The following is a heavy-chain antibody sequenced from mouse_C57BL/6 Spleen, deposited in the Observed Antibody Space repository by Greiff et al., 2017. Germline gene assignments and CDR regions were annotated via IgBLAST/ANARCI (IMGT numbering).Heavy chain of an antibody. J-gene: IGHJ2*01. CDR3: ASARSSVYFDY. D-gene: IGHD1-1*01. CDR1: GYSITSCYY. V-gene: IGHV3-6*01. CDR2: ISYDGSN. Sequence: EVKLVESGPGLVKPSPSLSLSCSVTGYSITSCYYWKWIRQFPGNKLEWMGYISYDGSNNYNPSLKNRISITRDTSKNEFFLKLNSVTTEDTATYYCASARSSVYFDYWGQGTTLTVSA.